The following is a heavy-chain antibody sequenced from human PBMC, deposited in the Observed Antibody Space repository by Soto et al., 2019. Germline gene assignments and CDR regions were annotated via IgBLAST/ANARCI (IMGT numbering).Heavy chain of an antibody. Sequence: SGTLSLTCTVYGVSLGDYHVSWIRQSPGKGLEHIGYLHSSGFAEYNPSLKSRVTISMDTSRNQFSLKLRFVTAADTSIYYCASSGLSFVGAVWGQGVLVTVSS. D-gene: IGHD1-26*01. CDR3: ASSGLSFVGAV. V-gene: IGHV4-59*01. CDR2: LHSSGFA. CDR1: GVSLGDYH. J-gene: IGHJ4*02.